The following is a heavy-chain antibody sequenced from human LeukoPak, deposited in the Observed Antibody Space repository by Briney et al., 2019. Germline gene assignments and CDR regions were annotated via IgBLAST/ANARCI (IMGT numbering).Heavy chain of an antibody. Sequence: GRSLRLSCAASGFTFSSYAMHWVRQAPGKGLEWVAVIWYDGSNKYYADSVKGRFTISRDNSKNTLYLQMNSLRAEDTAVYYCARGARSAADLNWFDPWGQGTLVTVSS. CDR1: GFTFSSYA. D-gene: IGHD6-13*01. CDR3: ARGARSAADLNWFDP. J-gene: IGHJ5*02. CDR2: IWYDGSNK. V-gene: IGHV3-33*08.